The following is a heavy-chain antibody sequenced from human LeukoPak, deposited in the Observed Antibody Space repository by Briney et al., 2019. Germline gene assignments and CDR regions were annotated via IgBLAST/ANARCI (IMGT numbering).Heavy chain of an antibody. D-gene: IGHD1-26*01. CDR3: ARDPGSGSTMGDFDY. V-gene: IGHV3-53*01. CDR1: GFTFSSYS. Sequence: GGSLRLSCAASGFTFSSYSMNWVRQAPGKGLEWVSVIYSGGSTYYADSVKGRFTISRDNSKNTLYLQMNSLRAEDTAVYYCARDPGSGSTMGDFDYWGQGTLVTVSS. CDR2: IYSGGST. J-gene: IGHJ4*02.